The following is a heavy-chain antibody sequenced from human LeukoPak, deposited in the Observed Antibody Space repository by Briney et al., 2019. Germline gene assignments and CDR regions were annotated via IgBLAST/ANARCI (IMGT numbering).Heavy chain of an antibody. J-gene: IGHJ6*03. CDR1: GGSISSYY. V-gene: IGHV4-4*07. Sequence: SETLSLTCTVSGGSISSYYWSWIRQPAGKGLEWIGRIYTSGSTNYNPSLKSRVTMSVDTSKNQFSLKLSSVTAADTAVYYCARDLYSSSWYSYYYYYYSMDVWGKGTTVTVSS. D-gene: IGHD6-13*01. CDR2: IYTSGST. CDR3: ARDLYSSSWYSYYYYYYSMDV.